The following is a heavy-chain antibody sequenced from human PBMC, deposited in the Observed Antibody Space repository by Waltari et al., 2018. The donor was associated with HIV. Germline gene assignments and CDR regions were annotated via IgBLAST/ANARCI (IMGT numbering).Heavy chain of an antibody. CDR3: ARDYISLGSGLDY. Sequence: QVQLVESGGGVVQPGRSLRLSCAASGFTFSSYCMHWVRQAPGKGLEWVAVIWYDGSNKYYADSVKGRFTISRDNSKNTLYLQMNSLRAEDTAVYYCARDYISLGSGLDYWGQGTLVTVSS. D-gene: IGHD6-19*01. CDR2: IWYDGSNK. V-gene: IGHV3-33*01. CDR1: GFTFSSYC. J-gene: IGHJ4*02.